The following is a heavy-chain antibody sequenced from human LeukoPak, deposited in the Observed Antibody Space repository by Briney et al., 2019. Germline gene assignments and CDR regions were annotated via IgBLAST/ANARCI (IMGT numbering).Heavy chain of an antibody. CDR2: ISASSVTI. D-gene: IGHD3-10*01. V-gene: IGHV3-48*01. CDR3: AKGLTANYFGSGRLFEY. J-gene: IGHJ4*02. Sequence: PSGGSLTLSCAASGFTFSNYAMNWVRQAPGKGLEWVSYISASSVTISDAYSVKGRFTISRDNSKDTLYLQMNSLRAEDTAVYYCAKGLTANYFGSGRLFEYWGQGTLVTVSS. CDR1: GFTFSNYA.